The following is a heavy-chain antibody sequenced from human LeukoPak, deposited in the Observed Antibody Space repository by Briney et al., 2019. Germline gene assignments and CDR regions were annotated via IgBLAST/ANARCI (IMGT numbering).Heavy chain of an antibody. Sequence: GASVKVSCKASGYSFTSYYMHWVRQAPGQGLEWMGFINPSGSSAAYAQKFQGRVTMTRDTSTSTVYMELSSLRSEDTAVYYCAREARWEAAGYSNTTTQEGYYYYYMDVWGKGTTVTISS. J-gene: IGHJ6*03. CDR2: INPSGSSA. CDR3: AREARWEAAGYSNTTTQEGYYYYYMDV. D-gene: IGHD3-9*01. CDR1: GYSFTSYY. V-gene: IGHV1-46*01.